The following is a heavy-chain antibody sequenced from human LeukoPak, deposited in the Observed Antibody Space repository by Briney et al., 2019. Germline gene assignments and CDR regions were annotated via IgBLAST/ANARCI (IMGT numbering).Heavy chain of an antibody. CDR1: GGSISSGDYY. D-gene: IGHD6-19*01. V-gene: IGHV4-30-4*01. J-gene: IGHJ4*02. Sequence: SETLSLTCTVSGGSISSGDYYWSWIRQPPGKGLEWIGYIYYSGSTYYNPSLKSRVTISVDTSKNQFSLKLSSVTAADTAVYYCASSTGSSGWYQIDYWGQGTLVTVSS. CDR2: IYYSGST. CDR3: ASSTGSSGWYQIDY.